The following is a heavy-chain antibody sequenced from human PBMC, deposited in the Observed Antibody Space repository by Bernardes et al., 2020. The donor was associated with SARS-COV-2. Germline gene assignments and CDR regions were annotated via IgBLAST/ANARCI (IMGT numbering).Heavy chain of an antibody. V-gene: IGHV3-21*01. D-gene: IGHD2-21*01. CDR1: GFIFSDYT. CDR2: ISSSSSYI. J-gene: IGHJ4*02. Sequence: SLRLSCAASGFIFSDYTMNWVRQAPGNGLEWVSSISSSSSYIYYADSLKGRFTISRDNAKNSLYLQMNSLRAEDTAVYYCAREGRYWGYSPTSFDYWGQGTLVTVSS. CDR3: AREGRYWGYSPTSFDY.